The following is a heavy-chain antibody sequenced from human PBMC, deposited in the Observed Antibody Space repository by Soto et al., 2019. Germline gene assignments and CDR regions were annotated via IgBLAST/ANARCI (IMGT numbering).Heavy chain of an antibody. CDR3: ARDYSRYYGMDV. CDR1: GFTFSNYG. CDR2: IWYDGSNK. Sequence: GGSLRLSCAASGFTFSNYGMHWVRQAPGQGLESVAVIWYDGSNKYYADSVKGRFTISRDNSKNTMYLQVNSLRAEDTAVYYCARDYSRYYGMDVRGQGTTVTVSS. V-gene: IGHV3-33*01. D-gene: IGHD2-15*01. J-gene: IGHJ6*02.